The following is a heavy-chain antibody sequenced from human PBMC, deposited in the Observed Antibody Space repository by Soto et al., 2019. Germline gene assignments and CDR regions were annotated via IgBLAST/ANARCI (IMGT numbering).Heavy chain of an antibody. CDR3: ARDRVTTPRFYDF. CDR1: GDSVSSVSYY. J-gene: IGHJ4*02. Sequence: QVQLQESGPGLVKPSETLSLTCTVSGDSVSSVSYYWSWIRQPPGKALEWIGYIFYNGRTEYNPSLKSRVNISVDTSRNHFSLKVTSVTAADTAVYYCARDRVTTPRFYDFWGQGTLVTVSS. V-gene: IGHV4-61*03. CDR2: IFYNGRT. D-gene: IGHD3-9*01.